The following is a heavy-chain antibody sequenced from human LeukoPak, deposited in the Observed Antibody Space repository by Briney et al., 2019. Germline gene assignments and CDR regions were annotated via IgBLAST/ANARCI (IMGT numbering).Heavy chain of an antibody. J-gene: IGHJ5*02. Sequence: PSETLSLTCTVSGGSISSSNYYWGWIRQPPGKGLEWIGEINHSGSTNYNPSLKSRVTISVDTSKNQFSLKLSSVTAADTAVYYCARRYSSGWLRLNWFDPWGQGTLVTVSS. CDR3: ARRYSSGWLRLNWFDP. CDR2: INHSGST. D-gene: IGHD6-19*01. CDR1: GGSISSSNYY. V-gene: IGHV4-39*07.